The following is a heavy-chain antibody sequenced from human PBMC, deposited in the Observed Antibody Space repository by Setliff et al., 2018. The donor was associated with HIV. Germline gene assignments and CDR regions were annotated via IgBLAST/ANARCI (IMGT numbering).Heavy chain of an antibody. Sequence: GASVKVSCKTSGGTLSNYVITWVRQAPGQGLEWMGMIIPMYNIPAYAQKFQGRVTSTADESTSTAYMELSSLSSEDTAVYYCARDQTGVAAAAFGGGSAWSDEGFDIWGQGTMVTVSS. CDR1: GGTLSNYV. CDR3: ARDQTGVAAAAFGGGSAWSDEGFDI. J-gene: IGHJ3*02. V-gene: IGHV1-69*13. D-gene: IGHD6-13*01. CDR2: IIPMYNIP.